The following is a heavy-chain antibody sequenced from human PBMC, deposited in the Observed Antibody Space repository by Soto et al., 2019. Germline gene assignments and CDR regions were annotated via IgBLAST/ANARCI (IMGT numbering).Heavy chain of an antibody. CDR2: INHSGST. D-gene: IGHD3-22*01. Sequence: SETLSLTCAVYGGSFSGYYWSWIRQPPGKGLEWIGEINHSGSTNYNPSLKSRVTISVDTSKNQFSLKLSSVTAADTAVYYCARGDYYDSSGYYHSWGDAFDIWGQGTMVTVSS. CDR1: GGSFSGYY. V-gene: IGHV4-34*01. CDR3: ARGDYYDSSGYYHSWGDAFDI. J-gene: IGHJ3*02.